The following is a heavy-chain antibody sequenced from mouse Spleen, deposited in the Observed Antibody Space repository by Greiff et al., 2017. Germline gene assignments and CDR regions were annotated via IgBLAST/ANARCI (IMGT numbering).Heavy chain of an antibody. CDR1: GYTFTDYY. D-gene: IGHD1-1*01. CDR2: IYPGSGNT. V-gene: IGHV1-76*01. Sequence: QVQLKESGAELVRPGASVKLSCKASGYTFTDYYINWVKQRPGQGLEWIARIYPGSGNTYYNEKFKGKATLTAEKSSSTAYMQLSSLTSEDSAVYFCARDYYGSSPWGQGTSVTVSS. CDR3: ARDYYGSSP. J-gene: IGHJ4*01.